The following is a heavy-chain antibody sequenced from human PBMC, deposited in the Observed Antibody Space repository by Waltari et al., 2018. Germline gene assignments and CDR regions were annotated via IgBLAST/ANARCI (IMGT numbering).Heavy chain of an antibody. CDR3: ARHWLSWLDP. D-gene: IGHD3-16*01. Sequence: QVQLQESGPGLVRPSETLSLTCTVSGGSLSNYNWTWIRQPPGKGLEWIGYIYHSGSANYNPSLKSRVTISVDTSKNQFSLQLSSVTAADTAMYYCARHWLSWLDPWGQGTLVTVSS. V-gene: IGHV4-59*08. CDR2: IYHSGSA. J-gene: IGHJ5*02. CDR1: GGSLSNYN.